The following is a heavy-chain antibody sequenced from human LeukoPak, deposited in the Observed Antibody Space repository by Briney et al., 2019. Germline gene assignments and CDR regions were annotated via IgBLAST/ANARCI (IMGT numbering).Heavy chain of an antibody. Sequence: GGSLRLSCAASGFTFSNAYMTWVRQAPGKGLEWVALISHDRSNKYYADSVKGRFTISRDNSKNTLFLQMNSLRPEDTAVYSCAALVLAASRPFAYWGQGTLVTVSS. D-gene: IGHD2-15*01. J-gene: IGHJ4*02. CDR2: ISHDRSNK. V-gene: IGHV3-30*03. CDR3: AALVLAASRPFAY. CDR1: GFTFSNAY.